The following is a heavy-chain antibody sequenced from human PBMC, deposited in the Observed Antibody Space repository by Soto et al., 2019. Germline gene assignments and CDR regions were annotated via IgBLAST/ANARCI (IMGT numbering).Heavy chain of an antibody. J-gene: IGHJ4*02. CDR3: AKGGRQWLVTSDFNY. Sequence: VQLVXXGXGXXXXXXXLXXSXAASGFTFSDYAMHWVRQAPGKGLEWVAVVSHDGRNTHYADSVKGRFTISRDSSKNTVSLEMTSLRAEDTAVYYCAKGGRQWLVTSDFNYWGQGALVTVSS. CDR2: VSHDGRNT. CDR1: GFTFSDYA. D-gene: IGHD6-19*01. V-gene: IGHV3-30*18.